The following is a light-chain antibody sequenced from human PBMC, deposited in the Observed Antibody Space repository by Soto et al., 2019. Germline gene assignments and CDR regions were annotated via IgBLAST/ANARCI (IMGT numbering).Light chain of an antibody. CDR3: SSYTSSSTRV. CDR1: SSDVGSYNR. J-gene: IGLJ3*02. CDR2: EVS. Sequence: QSALTQPPSVSGSPGQSVTISCTGTSSDVGSYNRVSWYQQPPGTAPKLMIYEVSNRPSGVPDRFSGSKSGNTASLTISGLQAEDVAEYYCSSYTSSSTRVFGAGTTVTVL. V-gene: IGLV2-18*02.